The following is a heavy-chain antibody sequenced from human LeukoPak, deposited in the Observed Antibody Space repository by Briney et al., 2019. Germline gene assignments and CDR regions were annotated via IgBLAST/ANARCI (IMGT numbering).Heavy chain of an antibody. Sequence: PGGSLRLSCAVSGFTLSSFSINWVRQAPGKGLEWVSYISGTGSTIYYANSVKGRFTVSRDNAKDSLYLQMNNLRDEDTAVYYCARDLISGDYTFDYWGQGALVAVSS. CDR2: ISGTGSTI. J-gene: IGHJ4*02. D-gene: IGHD4-11*01. CDR3: ARDLISGDYTFDY. CDR1: GFTLSSFS. V-gene: IGHV3-48*02.